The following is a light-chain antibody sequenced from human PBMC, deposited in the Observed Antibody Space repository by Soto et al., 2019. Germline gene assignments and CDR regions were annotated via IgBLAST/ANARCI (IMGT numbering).Light chain of an antibody. J-gene: IGKJ5*01. Sequence: EIVLTQSPGTLSLSPGERATLSCRASQSVNSKLAWYQQKPGQAPRLLIYDASNRATGIPARFSGSGSGTDFTLTISSLEPEDFAVYYCQQRSNWPPSITFGQGTRLEIK. V-gene: IGKV3-11*01. CDR1: QSVNSK. CDR2: DAS. CDR3: QQRSNWPPSIT.